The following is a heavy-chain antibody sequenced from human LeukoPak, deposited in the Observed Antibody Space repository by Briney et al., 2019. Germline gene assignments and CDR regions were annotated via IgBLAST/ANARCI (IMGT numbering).Heavy chain of an antibody. J-gene: IGHJ3*02. CDR1: DDSMISYH. CDR3: I. Sequence: SETLSLTCSVSDDSMISYHWSWIRQSAGKGLEWIGRIYSTGSTDYNPSLMSRVTMPVDTAKKQFSLKFYCARAERTVNVFDIWGQGTKVTVSS. V-gene: IGHV4-4*07. CDR2: IYSTGST. D-gene: IGHD1-1*01.